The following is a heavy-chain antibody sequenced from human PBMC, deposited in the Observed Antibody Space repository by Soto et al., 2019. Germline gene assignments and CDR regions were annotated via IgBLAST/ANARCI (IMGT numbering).Heavy chain of an antibody. CDR3: ERGKKWFDP. V-gene: IGHV4-31*03. CDR1: GGSISSGGYH. J-gene: IGHJ5*02. CDR2: IYYSGST. Sequence: SETLSLTCTVSGGSISSGGYHWSWIRQHPGKGLEWIGYIYYSGSTYYNPSLKSRVTISVDTSKNQFSLKLSSVTAADTAVYYCERGKKWFDPWGQGTLVTV.